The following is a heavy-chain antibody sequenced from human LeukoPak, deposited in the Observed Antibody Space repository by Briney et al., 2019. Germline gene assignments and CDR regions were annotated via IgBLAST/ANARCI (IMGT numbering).Heavy chain of an antibody. V-gene: IGHV3-49*04. D-gene: IGHD6-25*01. CDR1: GISFGEYA. J-gene: IGHJ4*02. CDR2: IRTKPYGETT. CDR3: LCRGMSERSAARAPAY. Sequence: PGGSLRLSCTTSGISFGEYAMSWVRQAPGKGLEWLGFIRTKPYGETTEYAASVRGRVTISRDDSTSIAYLQMNSLKADDTAIYYCLCRGMSERSAARAPAYWGQGTLVTVSS.